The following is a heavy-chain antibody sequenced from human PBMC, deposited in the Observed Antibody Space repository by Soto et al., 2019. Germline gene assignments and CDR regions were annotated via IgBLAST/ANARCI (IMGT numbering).Heavy chain of an antibody. D-gene: IGHD3-16*02. J-gene: IGHJ6*02. CDR2: FDPEDGET. CDR1: GYTLTELS. Sequence: QVQLVQSGAEVKKPGASVKVSCKVSGYTLTELSMHWVRQAPGKGLEWMGGFDPEDGETIYAQKFQGRVTMTEDTSTDTAYMELSSLRSEDTAVYYCATGKDRYSVNSVWGSYRYTPGLFGMDVWGQGTTVTVSS. CDR3: ATGKDRYSVNSVWGSYRYTPGLFGMDV. V-gene: IGHV1-24*01.